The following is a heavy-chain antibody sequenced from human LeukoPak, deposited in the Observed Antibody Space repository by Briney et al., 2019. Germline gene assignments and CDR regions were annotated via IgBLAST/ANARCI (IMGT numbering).Heavy chain of an antibody. V-gene: IGHV3-23*01. J-gene: IGHJ5*02. Sequence: QSGGSLRLSCAASGFTFSIYWMHWVRQAPGKGLEWVSAISGSGGSTYYADSVKGRFTISRDNSKNTLYLQMNSLRAEDTAVYYCAKDLASDYGDYVSWGQGTLVTVSS. CDR1: GFTFSIYW. CDR2: ISGSGGST. D-gene: IGHD4-17*01. CDR3: AKDLASDYGDYVS.